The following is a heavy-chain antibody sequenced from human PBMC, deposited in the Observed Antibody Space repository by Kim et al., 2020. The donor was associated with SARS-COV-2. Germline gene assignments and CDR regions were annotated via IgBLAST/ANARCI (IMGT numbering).Heavy chain of an antibody. CDR2: ISWNSGSI. J-gene: IGHJ6*02. D-gene: IGHD2-2*01. Sequence: GGSLRLSCAASGFTFDDYAMHWVRQAPGKGLEWVSGISWNSGSIGYADSVKGRFTISRDNAKNSLYLQMNSLRAEDTALYYCAKETGYQHYGMDVWGQGTPVTVSS. CDR3: AKETGYQHYGMDV. V-gene: IGHV3-9*01. CDR1: GFTFDDYA.